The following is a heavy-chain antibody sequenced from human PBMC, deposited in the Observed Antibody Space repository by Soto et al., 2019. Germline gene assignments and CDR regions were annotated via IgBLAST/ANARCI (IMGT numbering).Heavy chain of an antibody. Sequence: SETLSPTSTVSRGSLSNVGYYCNWIRQHPGKGLEWIGYIYYSGSTYYNPSLKSRVTISVDTSKNQFSLKLSSVTAADTAVYSCARNDDYGDYHDYWGQGTLVTVSS. CDR3: ARNDDYGDYHDY. D-gene: IGHD4-17*01. J-gene: IGHJ4*02. V-gene: IGHV4-30-4*08. CDR1: RGSLSNVGYY. CDR2: IYYSGST.